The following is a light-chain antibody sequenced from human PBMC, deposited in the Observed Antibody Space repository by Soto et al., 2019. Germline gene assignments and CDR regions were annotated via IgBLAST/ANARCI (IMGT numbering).Light chain of an antibody. V-gene: IGKV1-39*01. CDR1: QSISSY. J-gene: IGKJ4*01. Sequence: QITQSASTVSASVGDSVTITCRASQSISSYLNWYQQKPGKAPKLLIYAASSLQSGVPSRFSGGGSGTDFTLTISSLQPEDFATYYCQQSYSTPLTFGGGTKVDIK. CDR3: QQSYSTPLT. CDR2: AAS.